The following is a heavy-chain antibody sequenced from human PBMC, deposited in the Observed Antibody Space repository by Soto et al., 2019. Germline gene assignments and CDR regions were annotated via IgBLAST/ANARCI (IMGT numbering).Heavy chain of an antibody. CDR2: ISGSGGST. Sequence: GGSLRLSCAASGFTFSSYAMSWVRQAPGKGLEWVSAISGSGGSTYYADSVKGRFTISRDNSKNTLYLQMNSLRAEDTAVYYCAKNGRVHNWNYRKFYYYYGMDVWGQGTTVTVSS. CDR1: GFTFSSYA. D-gene: IGHD1-7*01. CDR3: AKNGRVHNWNYRKFYYYYGMDV. J-gene: IGHJ6*02. V-gene: IGHV3-23*01.